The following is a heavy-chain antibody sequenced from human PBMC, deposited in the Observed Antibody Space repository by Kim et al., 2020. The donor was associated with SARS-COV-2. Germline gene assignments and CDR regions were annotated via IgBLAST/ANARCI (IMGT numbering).Heavy chain of an antibody. CDR2: ISAYNGNT. CDR1: GYTFTSYG. Sequence: ASVKVSCKASGYTFTSYGISWVRQAPGQGLEWMGWISAYNGNTNYAQKLQGRVTMTTDTSTSTAYMELRSLRSDDTAVYYCARDHHCSGGSCYPLDYWGQGTLVTVSS. CDR3: ARDHHCSGGSCYPLDY. J-gene: IGHJ4*02. D-gene: IGHD2-15*01. V-gene: IGHV1-18*04.